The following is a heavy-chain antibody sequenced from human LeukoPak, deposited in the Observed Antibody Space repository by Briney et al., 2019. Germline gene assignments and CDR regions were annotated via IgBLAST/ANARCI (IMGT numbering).Heavy chain of an antibody. Sequence: GGSLRLSCAASGFTFSSYDMHWVRQVTGKGLEWVSGIGTTGETDYPGSVKGRFTISRENVKNSSHLQMNSLRAGDTAVYYCAREAVGYFDLWGRGTPVTVSS. D-gene: IGHD1-26*01. V-gene: IGHV3-13*04. CDR3: AREAVGYFDL. CDR1: GFTFSSYD. J-gene: IGHJ2*01. CDR2: IGTTGET.